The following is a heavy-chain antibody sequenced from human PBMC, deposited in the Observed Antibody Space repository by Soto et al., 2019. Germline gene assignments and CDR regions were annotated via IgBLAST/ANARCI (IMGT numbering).Heavy chain of an antibody. Sequence: GGSLRLSCAASGFTFRTYAMNWVRQAPGKGLEWVAVISGSGNNRYYADSVKGRFTISRDNSKNTLYMQMNSLRAEDTAGYYCAKVGGNVWIDAFDVWGQGTMVPV. D-gene: IGHD1-1*01. J-gene: IGHJ3*01. CDR3: AKVGGNVWIDAFDV. V-gene: IGHV3-23*01. CDR1: GFTFRTYA. CDR2: ISGSGNNR.